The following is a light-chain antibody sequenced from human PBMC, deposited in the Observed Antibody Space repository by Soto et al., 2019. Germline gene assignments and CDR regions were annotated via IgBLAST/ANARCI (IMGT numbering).Light chain of an antibody. CDR3: QQYSIYSWT. J-gene: IGKJ1*01. V-gene: IGKV1-5*03. CDR2: KAS. CDR1: QSISSW. Sequence: DIQMTQSPSTLSASVGDRVTITCRASQSISSWLAWYQQKPGKAPKLLIYKASNLESGVPSRFSGSGSGTEFTLTISSLQPDDFATYYCQQYSIYSWTFGQGTQVEIK.